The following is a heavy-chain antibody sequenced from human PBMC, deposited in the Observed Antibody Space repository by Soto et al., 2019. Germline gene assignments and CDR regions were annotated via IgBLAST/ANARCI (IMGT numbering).Heavy chain of an antibody. CDR1: GFTFGGFA. CDR2: IRSKANSYAT. D-gene: IGHD2-2*02. V-gene: IGHV3-73*01. CDR3: TRLNCISTSCYRNWFDP. Sequence: GGSLRLSCAASGFTFGGFAMHWVRHVSGKGLEWVGRIRSKANSYATAYAASVKGRFTISRDDSKNTAYLQMNSLKTEDTAVYYCTRLNCISTSCYRNWFDPWGQGT. J-gene: IGHJ5*02.